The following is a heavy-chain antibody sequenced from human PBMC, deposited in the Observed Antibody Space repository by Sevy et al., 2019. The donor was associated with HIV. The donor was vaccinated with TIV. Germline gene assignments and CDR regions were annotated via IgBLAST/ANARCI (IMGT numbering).Heavy chain of an antibody. J-gene: IGHJ6*02. V-gene: IGHV4-61*08. CDR1: GGPVRSGAYY. CDR2: IYYSGNT. Sequence: SETLSLTCTVSGGPVRSGAYYWSWVRQPPGKGLESIGYIYYSGNTNYNPSLKSRATLSVDTSKNQFSLKLNSMTAADTAVYYCARVVVTSGNEYYYGMDVWGQGTTVTVSS. CDR3: ARVVVTSGNEYYYGMDV. D-gene: IGHD2-21*02.